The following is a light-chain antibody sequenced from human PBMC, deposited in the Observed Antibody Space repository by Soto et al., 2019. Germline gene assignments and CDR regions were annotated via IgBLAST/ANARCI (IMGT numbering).Light chain of an antibody. CDR1: TGAVTSGHY. Sequence: QAVVTQEPSLTVSPGGTVTFTCGSSTGAVTSGHYPYWFQQKPGQAPRTLIYDTSNKHSWTPARFSGSLLGGKAALTLSGAQPEDEADYYCFLVYSGGVVFGGGTQLTVL. CDR3: FLVYSGGVV. CDR2: DTS. V-gene: IGLV7-46*01. J-gene: IGLJ2*01.